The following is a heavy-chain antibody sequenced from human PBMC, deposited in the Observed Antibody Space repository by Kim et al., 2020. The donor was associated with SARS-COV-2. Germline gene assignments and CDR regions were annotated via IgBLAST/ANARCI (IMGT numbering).Heavy chain of an antibody. D-gene: IGHD3-22*01. CDR2: INAGNGNT. Sequence: ASVKVSCKASGYTFTSYAMHWVRQAPGQRLEWMGWINAGNGNTKYSQKFQGRVTITRDTSASTAYMELSSLRSEDTAVYYCARDRSPYYYDSSYFDYWGQGTLVTVSS. V-gene: IGHV1-3*01. CDR3: ARDRSPYYYDSSYFDY. J-gene: IGHJ4*02. CDR1: GYTFTSYA.